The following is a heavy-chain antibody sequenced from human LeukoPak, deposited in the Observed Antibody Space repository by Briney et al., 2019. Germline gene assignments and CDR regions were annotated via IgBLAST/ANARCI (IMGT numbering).Heavy chain of an antibody. CDR2: ISGSGGRT. J-gene: IGHJ4*02. Sequence: GGSLRLSCAASGFTFSSYGMSWVRQAPGKGLEWVSAISGSGGRTYYADSVKGRFTISRDNSKNTLYLQMNSLRAEDTAVYYCAKGMGATNFYYFDYWGQGTLVTVSS. CDR3: AKGMGATNFYYFDY. D-gene: IGHD1-26*01. CDR1: GFTFSSYG. V-gene: IGHV3-23*01.